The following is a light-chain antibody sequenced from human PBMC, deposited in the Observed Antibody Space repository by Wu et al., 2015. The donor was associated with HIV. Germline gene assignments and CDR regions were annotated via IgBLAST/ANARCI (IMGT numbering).Light chain of an antibody. V-gene: IGKV3-20*01. Sequence: EIVLTQSPGTLSLSPGERATLSCRASQSVNSDSLAWYQQRPGQTPRLLIYGASRRATDIPDRFSGSGSGTDFTLTISSLEPEDFAVYYCQQYGTSPPWTFGQGTKVEIK. CDR2: GAS. CDR1: QSVNSDS. CDR3: QQYGTSPPWT. J-gene: IGKJ1*01.